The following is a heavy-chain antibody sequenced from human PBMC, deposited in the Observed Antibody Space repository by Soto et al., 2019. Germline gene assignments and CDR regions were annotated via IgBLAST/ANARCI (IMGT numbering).Heavy chain of an antibody. CDR3: ARDKTGIAARPGWFDP. J-gene: IGHJ5*02. D-gene: IGHD6-6*01. Sequence: ASVKVSWKACGDTFTSYARHWVRQATGQRLEWMGWINAGNGNTKYSRKSQGRVTITRDTSASTAYMELSSLRSEDTAVYYCARDKTGIAARPGWFDPWGQGTLVTVSS. V-gene: IGHV1-3*01. CDR1: GDTFTSYA. CDR2: INAGNGNT.